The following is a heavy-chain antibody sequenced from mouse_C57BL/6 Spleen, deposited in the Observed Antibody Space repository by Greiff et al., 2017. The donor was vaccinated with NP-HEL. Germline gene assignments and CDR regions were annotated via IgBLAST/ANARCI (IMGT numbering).Heavy chain of an antibody. CDR3: ARARRGYYGKDY. CDR2: INPSNGGT. D-gene: IGHD1-1*01. J-gene: IGHJ2*01. V-gene: IGHV1-53*01. Sequence: VPLQQPGTELVKPGASVKLSCKASGYTFTSYWMHWVKQRPGQGLEWIGNINPSNGGTNYNEKFKSKATLTVDKSSSTAYMQLSSLTSEDSAVYYCARARRGYYGKDYGGQGTTLTVSS. CDR1: GYTFTSYW.